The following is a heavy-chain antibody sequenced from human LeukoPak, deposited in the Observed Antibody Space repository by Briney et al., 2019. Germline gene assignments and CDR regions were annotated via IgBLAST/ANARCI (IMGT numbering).Heavy chain of an antibody. J-gene: IGHJ6*02. D-gene: IGHD6-6*01. Sequence: GGSLRLSCAASGFTVSSNYMSWVRQAPGKGLEWVSVIYSGGSTYYADSVKGRFTISRHNSKNTLYLQMNSLRAEDTAVYYCARVDLEYSSSSARKAVYYYYGMDVWGQGTTVTVSS. CDR3: ARVDLEYSSSSARKAVYYYYGMDV. CDR2: IYSGGST. V-gene: IGHV3-53*04. CDR1: GFTVSSNY.